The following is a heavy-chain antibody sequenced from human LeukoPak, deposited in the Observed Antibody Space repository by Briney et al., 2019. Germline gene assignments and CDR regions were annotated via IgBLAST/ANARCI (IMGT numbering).Heavy chain of an antibody. Sequence: GGSLRLSRAASGFTFSNYVMNWVRQAPGKGLEWVSGISGSGDSTYYADSVKGRFTISRDNSKNTMYLQMNSLRVEDTAVYYCAKYGAYWSPDVWGQGTTVTVSS. CDR3: AKYGAYWSPDV. CDR2: ISGSGDST. CDR1: GFTFSNYV. D-gene: IGHD2-8*02. V-gene: IGHV3-23*01. J-gene: IGHJ6*02.